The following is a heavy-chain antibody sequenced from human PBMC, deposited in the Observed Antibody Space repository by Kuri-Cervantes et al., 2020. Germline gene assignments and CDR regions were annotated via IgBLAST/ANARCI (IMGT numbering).Heavy chain of an antibody. CDR2: IIPVFGSA. V-gene: IGHV1-69*13. CDR1: GGTFSNSA. Sequence: SVKVSCKASGGTFSNSAIHWVRQAPGQGLEYMGGIIPVFGSANYAQKFQGRVTITADESTSTTYMELNTPSSDDTAVYYCARTGFTSLDNWFDPWGQGTLVTVSS. D-gene: IGHD3/OR15-3a*01. CDR3: ARTGFTSLDNWFDP. J-gene: IGHJ5*02.